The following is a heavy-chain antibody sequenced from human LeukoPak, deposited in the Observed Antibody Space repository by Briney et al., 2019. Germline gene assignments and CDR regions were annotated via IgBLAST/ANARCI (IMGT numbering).Heavy chain of an antibody. CDR1: GYSFTSYL. J-gene: IGHJ4*02. CDR3: ARRSSIATRLFDF. Sequence: GESLKISCMGSGYSFTSYLIGWVRQMPGKGLEWMGIIYPGDSDTKYSPSFQGQVTISADKSITTTYLQWSSLKASDTTIYYCARRSSIATRLFDFWGQGTLVAVSS. V-gene: IGHV5-51*01. D-gene: IGHD6-6*01. CDR2: IYPGDSDT.